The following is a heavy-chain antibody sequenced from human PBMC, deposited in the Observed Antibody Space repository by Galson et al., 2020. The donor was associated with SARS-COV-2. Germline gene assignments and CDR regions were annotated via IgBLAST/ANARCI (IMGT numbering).Heavy chain of an antibody. CDR3: ARGDMGNDYFDY. J-gene: IGHJ4*02. D-gene: IGHD7-27*01. CDR1: GFTFSSYW. V-gene: IGHV3-74*01. Sequence: GGSLRLSCAASGFTFSSYWMHWVRQAPGKGLVWVSRIYSEGSSTSYADSVKGRFTISGDNAKNTLYLQMNSLRAEDTAVYYCARGDMGNDYFDYWGQRTLGTVSS. CDR2: IYSEGSST.